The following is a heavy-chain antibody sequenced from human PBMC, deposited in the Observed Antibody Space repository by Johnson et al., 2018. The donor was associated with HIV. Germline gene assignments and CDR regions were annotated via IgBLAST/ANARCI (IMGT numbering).Heavy chain of an antibody. CDR3: ARVPSYLGRGRNAFDI. J-gene: IGHJ3*02. D-gene: IGHD5-18*01. CDR1: GFTVSSVY. CDR2: ISSSGATI. Sequence: VQLVESGGGLVQPRGSLRLSCAASGFTVSSVYMNWMRQAPGKGLEWVSHISSSGATIYYADYVRGRFTISRDNSRSTLFLEMINLRDEDTALYYCARVPSYLGRGRNAFDIWGQGTMVTVSS. V-gene: IGHV3-48*02.